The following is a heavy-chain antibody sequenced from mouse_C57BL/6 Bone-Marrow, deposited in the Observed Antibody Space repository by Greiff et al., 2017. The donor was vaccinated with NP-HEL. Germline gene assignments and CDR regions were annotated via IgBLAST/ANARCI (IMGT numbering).Heavy chain of an antibody. V-gene: IGHV1-81*01. D-gene: IGHD1-1*01. CDR3: RDYYGSSRYFDV. J-gene: IGHJ1*03. Sequence: QVQLQQSGAELARPGASVKLSCKASGYTFTSYGISWVKQRTGQGLEWIGEIYPRSGNTYYNEKFKGKATLTADKSSSTAYMELRSLTSEDSAVYFCRDYYGSSRYFDVWGTGTTVTVSS. CDR2: IYPRSGNT. CDR1: GYTFTSYG.